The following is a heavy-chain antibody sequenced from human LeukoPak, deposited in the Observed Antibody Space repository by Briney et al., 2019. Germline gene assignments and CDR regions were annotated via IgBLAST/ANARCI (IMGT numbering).Heavy chain of an antibody. CDR1: GFTFSSHW. J-gene: IGHJ4*02. D-gene: IGHD2-2*01. CDR2: INSDGSST. V-gene: IGHV3-74*01. CDR3: ARENGLYCSSTSCYPFDY. Sequence: GGSLRLSCAASGFTFSSHWMHWVRQAPGKGLVWVSRINSDGSSTSYADSVKGRFTISRDNAKNTLYLQMNSLRAEDTAVYYCARENGLYCSSTSCYPFDYWGQGTLVTVSS.